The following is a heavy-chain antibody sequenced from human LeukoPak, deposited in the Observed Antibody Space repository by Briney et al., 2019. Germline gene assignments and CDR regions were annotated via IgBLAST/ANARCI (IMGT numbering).Heavy chain of an antibody. D-gene: IGHD2-2*01. V-gene: IGHV1-69*13. J-gene: IGHJ5*02. CDR1: GGAFSSYD. CDR3: ARGVGVVPAAMRWFDP. Sequence: SVKVSCKTSGGAFSSYDISWLRQAPGQGLEWMGGITPIFGTANYAQKFQGRVTITAVESMSTAYMELSSVTAADTAVYYCARGVGVVPAAMRWFDPWGQGTLVTVSS. CDR2: ITPIFGTA.